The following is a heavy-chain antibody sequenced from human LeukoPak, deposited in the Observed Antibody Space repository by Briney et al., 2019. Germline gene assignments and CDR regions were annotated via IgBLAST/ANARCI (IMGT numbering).Heavy chain of an antibody. CDR2: INTNTGNP. CDR3: AFISSGWSILY. D-gene: IGHD6-19*01. Sequence: SVKVSCKPSGYTFTGYYIHSVRQAPGQGLERMGWINTNTGNPTYAHGFTVRFVFSLDTSVSTASLQISILTAQSTAVYYCAFISSGWSILYWGQGTLVTVSS. J-gene: IGHJ4*02. V-gene: IGHV7-4-1*02. CDR1: GYTFTGYY.